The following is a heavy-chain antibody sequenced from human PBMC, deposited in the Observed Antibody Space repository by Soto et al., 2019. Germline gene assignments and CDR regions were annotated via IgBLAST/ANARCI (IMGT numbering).Heavy chain of an antibody. V-gene: IGHV4-31*03. CDR1: GGSISSGGYY. CDR3: GCSTRDYYYGMDV. D-gene: IGHD2-21*01. CDR2: IYYSGST. J-gene: IGHJ6*02. Sequence: SETLSLTCTVSGGSISSGGYYWSWIRQHPGKGLEWIGYIYYSGSTYYNPSLKSRVTISVDTSKNQFSLKLSSVTAADTAVYYCGCSTRDYYYGMDVWGQGATVTVSS.